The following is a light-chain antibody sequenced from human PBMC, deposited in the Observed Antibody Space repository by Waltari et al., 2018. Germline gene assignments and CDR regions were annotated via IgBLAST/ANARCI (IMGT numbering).Light chain of an antibody. CDR1: ISNIGRSY. J-gene: IGLJ7*01. CDR2: QDN. V-gene: IGLV1-51*02. Sequence: QSVLTQPPSVSAAPGQRVTISCSGSISNIGRSYVSWYKQVPGTAPKLLLYQDNKRPSGVSDRLSGSKSTTSASLAITGLQTGDEADYFCSAWDSSLNVLLFGGGTRLTVL. CDR3: SAWDSSLNVLL.